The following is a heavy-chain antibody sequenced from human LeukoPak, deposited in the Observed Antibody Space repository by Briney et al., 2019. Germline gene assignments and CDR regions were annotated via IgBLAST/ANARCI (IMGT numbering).Heavy chain of an antibody. CDR1: GFTFSNAW. V-gene: IGHV3-15*01. D-gene: IGHD2-2*01. J-gene: IGHJ5*02. CDR3: TTSYIVVVPAAGFDP. CDR2: IKSKTDGGTT. Sequence: GGSLRLSCAASGFTFSNAWMSWVRQAPGKGLEWVGRIKSKTDGGTTDYAAPVKGRFTISRDDSKNTLYLQMNSLKTEDTAVYYCTTSYIVVVPAAGFDPWGQGTLVTVSS.